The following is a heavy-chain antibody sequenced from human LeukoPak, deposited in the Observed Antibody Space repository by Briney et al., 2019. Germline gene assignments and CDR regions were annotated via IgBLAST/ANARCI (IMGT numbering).Heavy chain of an antibody. J-gene: IGHJ4*02. D-gene: IGHD5-12*01. V-gene: IGHV4-34*01. Sequence: KPSETLSLTCAAYGGSFSGYYWSWIRQPPGKGLEWIGEINHSGSTNYNPSLKSRVTISVDTSKNQFSLKLSSVTAADTAVYYCARGLRRWLRDPFDYWGQGTLVTVSS. CDR2: INHSGST. CDR1: GGSFSGYY. CDR3: ARGLRRWLRDPFDY.